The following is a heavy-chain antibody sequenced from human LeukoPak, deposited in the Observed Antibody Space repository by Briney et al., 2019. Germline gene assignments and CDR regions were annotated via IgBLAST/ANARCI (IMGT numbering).Heavy chain of an antibody. J-gene: IGHJ4*02. V-gene: IGHV4-59*01. CDR3: ARGGGVQLWSYFDY. CDR1: GGSISSYY. Sequence: SETLSLTCTVSGGSISSYYWSWIRQPPGKGLEWIGYIYYSGSTNYNPSLKSRVTISVDTSKNQFSLKLSSVTAADTAVYYCARGGGVQLWSYFDYWGQGTLVTVSS. D-gene: IGHD5-18*01. CDR2: IYYSGST.